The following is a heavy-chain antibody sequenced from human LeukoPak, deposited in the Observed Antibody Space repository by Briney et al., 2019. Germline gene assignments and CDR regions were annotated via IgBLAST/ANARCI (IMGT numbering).Heavy chain of an antibody. Sequence: GSSVKVSCKASGGTFSSYAISWVRQAPGQGLEWMGRIIPILGIANYAQKFQGRVTITADKSTSTAYMELSSLRSEDTAVYYCARDDYDSSGYYHYYGMDVWGQGTTVTVSS. CDR1: GGTFSSYA. CDR3: ARDDYDSSGYYHYYGMDV. CDR2: IIPILGIA. V-gene: IGHV1-69*04. D-gene: IGHD3-22*01. J-gene: IGHJ6*02.